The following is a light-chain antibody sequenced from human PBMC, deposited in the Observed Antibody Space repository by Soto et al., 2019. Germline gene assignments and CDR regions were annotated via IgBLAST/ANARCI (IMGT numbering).Light chain of an antibody. Sequence: AIQMTQSPSSLSASVGDRVTITCRASQGIRNDLGWYQHKPGKAPKLLIYAASSLQSGVPSRFSGSGSGTEFTLTISRLQPEDVATYYCQHWSFGQGTKVDIK. CDR3: QHWS. V-gene: IGKV1-6*01. CDR1: QGIRND. CDR2: AAS. J-gene: IGKJ1*01.